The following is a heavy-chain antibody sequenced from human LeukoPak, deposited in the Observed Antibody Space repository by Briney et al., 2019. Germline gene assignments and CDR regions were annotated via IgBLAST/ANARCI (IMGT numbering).Heavy chain of an antibody. Sequence: GGSLRLSCAASGFTSSNYGIHWVRQAPGKGLEWVAFIQNDGSYKRYSDSVKGRFTISRDNSENTLYLQMSSLKTEDTAVYYCAKDFWAVTTDYWGQGTLVTVSS. V-gene: IGHV3-30*02. D-gene: IGHD4-17*01. J-gene: IGHJ4*02. CDR3: AKDFWAVTTDY. CDR1: GFTSSNYG. CDR2: IQNDGSYK.